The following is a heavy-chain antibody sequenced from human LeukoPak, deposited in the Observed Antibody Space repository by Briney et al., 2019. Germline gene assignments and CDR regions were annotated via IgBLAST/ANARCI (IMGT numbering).Heavy chain of an antibody. CDR2: ISSSSSYM. CDR3: TRGHGGMDV. V-gene: IGHV3-21*01. J-gene: IGHJ6*02. CDR1: EFTFSNYN. Sequence: GGSLRLSCAASEFTFSNYNMNWVRQAPGRGLEWVSSISSSSSYMYYADSVEGQFTISRDNSENRLYLQINSLRAEDTAVYYCTRGHGGMDVWGQGTTVTVSS.